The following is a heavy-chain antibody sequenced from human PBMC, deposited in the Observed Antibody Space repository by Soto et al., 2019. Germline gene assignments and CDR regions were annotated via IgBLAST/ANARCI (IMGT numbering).Heavy chain of an antibody. CDR2: IVVVSGST. CDR3: SADHPHMAMGWPV. Sequence: QMQLVQSAAEVREPGTSVRVSCRASGFDFGSFGIQFLRQTRGRGLEWIGWIVVVSGSTNYARQFQERVAIYRDMSSSTAYLDLYDLKSDDTAVYFCSADHPHMAMGWPVWGQGTTVTVSS. V-gene: IGHV1-58*02. J-gene: IGHJ6*02. CDR1: GFDFGSFG. D-gene: IGHD1-26*01.